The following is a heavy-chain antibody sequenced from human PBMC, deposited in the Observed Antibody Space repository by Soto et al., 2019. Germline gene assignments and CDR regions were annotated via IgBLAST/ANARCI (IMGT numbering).Heavy chain of an antibody. Sequence: GGSLRLSCAASGFTFSTYSMNWVRQAPGKGLEWVSSISSSSSYIFYADSVKGRFTISRDNSKNTLYLQMNSLRAEDTAVYYCAKDPSSPAAMPSPMDVWGQGTTVTVSS. V-gene: IGHV3-21*04. D-gene: IGHD2-2*01. CDR2: ISSSSSYI. J-gene: IGHJ6*02. CDR1: GFTFSTYS. CDR3: AKDPSSPAAMPSPMDV.